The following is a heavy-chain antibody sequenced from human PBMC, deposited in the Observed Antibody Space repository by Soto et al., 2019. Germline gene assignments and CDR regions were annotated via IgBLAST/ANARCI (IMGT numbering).Heavy chain of an antibody. CDR1: GFTFSDHA. CDR3: AREPTTVLERIEF. Sequence: QVQLVQSGGGVVQPGRSLRLSCAASGFTFSDHAMHWVRQPPGKGLEWVAVISYDGSKKHYADSVEGRFTISRDNSKNTLYLQMSSLREEDQAVYYCAREPTTVLERIEFWGQGTQVTVSS. D-gene: IGHD4-17*01. CDR2: ISYDGSKK. V-gene: IGHV3-30*04. J-gene: IGHJ4*02.